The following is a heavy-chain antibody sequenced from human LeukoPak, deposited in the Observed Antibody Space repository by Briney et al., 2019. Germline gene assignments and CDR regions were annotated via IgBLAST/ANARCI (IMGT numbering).Heavy chain of an antibody. CDR1: GFTFSSYS. V-gene: IGHV3-30*03. D-gene: IGHD6-19*01. CDR2: ISYGDGRAK. Sequence: PGGSLRLSCAASGFTFSSYSMNWVRQAPGKGLEWVAVISYGDGRAKFYADSVKGRFTISRDNSKNTLYLQMNSLSAEDTAVYYCARKAVTGSGPAHFDYWGQGTLVTVSS. CDR3: ARKAVTGSGPAHFDY. J-gene: IGHJ4*02.